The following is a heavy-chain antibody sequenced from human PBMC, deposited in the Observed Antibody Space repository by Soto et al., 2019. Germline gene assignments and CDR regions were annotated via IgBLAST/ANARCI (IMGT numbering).Heavy chain of an antibody. CDR2: ISARSNDI. J-gene: IGHJ4*02. CDR1: GFTFNTHG. Sequence: EVQLMESGGALLQPGGSLRLSCAASGFTFNTHGRHWVRQAPGKGLEWISYISARSNDIQYTESVKGRFTISRDNAENSLYLQMNSLRAEDTALYYCARDGYYNVDYWGQGTLVTVSS. CDR3: ARDGYYNVDY. D-gene: IGHD3-9*01. V-gene: IGHV3-48*04.